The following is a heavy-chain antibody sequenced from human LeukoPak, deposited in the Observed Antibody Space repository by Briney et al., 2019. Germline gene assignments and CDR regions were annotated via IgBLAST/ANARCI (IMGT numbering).Heavy chain of an antibody. V-gene: IGHV4-59*01. CDR3: ARSPYYYDSGIDY. J-gene: IGHJ4*02. Sequence: SETLSLTCTVSGGSISSYYWSWIRQPPGKGLEWIGYIYYSGSTNYNPSLKSRVTMSVDTSKNQFSLKLSSVTAADTAVYYCARSPYYYDSGIDYWGQGILVTVSS. CDR1: GGSISSYY. D-gene: IGHD3-10*01. CDR2: IYYSGST.